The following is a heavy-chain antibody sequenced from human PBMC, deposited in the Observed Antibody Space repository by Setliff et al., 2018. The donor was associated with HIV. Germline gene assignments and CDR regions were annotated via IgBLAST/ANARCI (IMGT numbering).Heavy chain of an antibody. Sequence: PGGSLRLSCAGSGFTFRNAWMSWVRQAPGKGLEWVSLINSDGSIPNYADSVKGRFTISRDNAKNSLYLQMNSLRAEDTAVYYCARGGGSSCSSPYDYWGRGTLVTVSS. CDR3: ARGGGSSCSSPYDY. V-gene: IGHV3-74*01. CDR1: GFTFRNAW. CDR2: INSDGSIP. J-gene: IGHJ4*02. D-gene: IGHD6-13*01.